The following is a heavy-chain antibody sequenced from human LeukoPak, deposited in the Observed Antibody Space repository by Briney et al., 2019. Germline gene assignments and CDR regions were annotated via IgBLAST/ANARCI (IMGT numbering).Heavy chain of an antibody. Sequence: GGSLRLSCAASGFTFSNYDMHWVRQATGKGLEWVSGIGTAGDIYYPGSVKGRFTISRENDKNSLSLQMNSLSAGDTAVYYCARDRGRYYMDVWGKGTTVTISS. J-gene: IGHJ6*03. CDR3: ARDRGRYYMDV. V-gene: IGHV3-13*01. D-gene: IGHD6-25*01. CDR2: IGTAGDI. CDR1: GFTFSNYD.